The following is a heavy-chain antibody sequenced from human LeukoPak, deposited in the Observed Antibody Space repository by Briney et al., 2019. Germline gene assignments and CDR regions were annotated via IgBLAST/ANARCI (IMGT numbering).Heavy chain of an antibody. J-gene: IGHJ4*02. D-gene: IGHD6-13*01. CDR3: TRQVVLTSKERGYYFDY. Sequence: GGSLRLSCAAMGFTFRGDEMSWVGQAPGKGVEWVVFVRSKAYGGTPECAASVKCRFTSSRVDSKTIAYLQMNSLKTEATAVYYCTRQVVLTSKERGYYFDYWGQGTLVTVSS. CDR1: GFTFRGDE. V-gene: IGHV3-49*04. CDR2: VRSKAYGGTP.